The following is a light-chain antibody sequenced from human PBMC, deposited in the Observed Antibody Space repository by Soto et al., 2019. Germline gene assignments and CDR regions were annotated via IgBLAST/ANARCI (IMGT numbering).Light chain of an antibody. CDR2: DVS. J-gene: IGLJ1*01. V-gene: IGLV2-14*01. Sequence: QSVLTQPASVSGSPGQSITISCTGTSSDVGDYNYVSWYQQHPGKAPKLMIFDVSNRPSGVSNRFSGSKSGNTASLTISGLQAEDEADYYCSSYTSSSTRVFGTRTKLTVL. CDR1: SSDVGDYNY. CDR3: SSYTSSSTRV.